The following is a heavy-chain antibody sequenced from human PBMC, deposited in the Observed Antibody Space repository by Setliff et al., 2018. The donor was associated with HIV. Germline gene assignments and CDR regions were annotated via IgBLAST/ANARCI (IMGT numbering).Heavy chain of an antibody. CDR3: ARVSDAFDI. CDR2: INHSGST. J-gene: IGHJ3*02. Sequence: SETLSLTCAVYGGSFSGYYWSWIRQPPGKGLEWIGEINHSGSTNYNPSLKSRVIISVDTSKNQFSLKLSSVTAADTAVYYCARVSDAFDIWGQGTMVTVSS. CDR1: GGSFSGYY. V-gene: IGHV4-34*01.